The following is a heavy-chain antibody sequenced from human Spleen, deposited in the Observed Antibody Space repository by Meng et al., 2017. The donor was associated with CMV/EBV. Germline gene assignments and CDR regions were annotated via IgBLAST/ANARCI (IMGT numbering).Heavy chain of an antibody. D-gene: IGHD5-24*01. V-gene: IGHV3-9*01. J-gene: IGHJ6*02. Sequence: GGSLRLSCAASGFTFDDYAMHWVRQVPGKGLEWVSGISWNSGSIGYADSVKGRFTISRDNAKNSLCLQMNSLRAEDTALYYCAKDIRDGLPRIDGMDVWGQGTTVTVSS. CDR1: GFTFDDYA. CDR3: AKDIRDGLPRIDGMDV. CDR2: ISWNSGSI.